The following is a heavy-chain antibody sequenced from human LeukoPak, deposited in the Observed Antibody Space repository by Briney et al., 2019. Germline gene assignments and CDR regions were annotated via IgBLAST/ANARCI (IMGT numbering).Heavy chain of an antibody. CDR2: INAGNGNT. J-gene: IGHJ6*02. CDR1: GGTFSSYA. V-gene: IGHV1-3*01. D-gene: IGHD3-16*02. Sequence: VASVKVSCKASGGTFSSYAISWVRQAPGQGLGWMGWINAGNGNTKYSQKFQGRVTITRDTSASTAYMELSSLRSEDTAVYYCARDLGGLSVAASRPGAYDLQYYYYYYGMDVWGQGTTVTVSS. CDR3: ARDLGGLSVAASRPGAYDLQYYYYYYGMDV.